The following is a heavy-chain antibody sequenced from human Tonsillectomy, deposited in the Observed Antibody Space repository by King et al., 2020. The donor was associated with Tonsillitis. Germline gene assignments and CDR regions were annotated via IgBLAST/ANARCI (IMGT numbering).Heavy chain of an antibody. V-gene: IGHV3-33*01. CDR1: GFTFTSFA. CDR3: ARDRAAAAYSMDV. D-gene: IGHD6-13*01. J-gene: IGHJ6*02. CDR2: IWYDGSNK. Sequence: VQLVESGGGVVQPGRSLRLSCAASGFTFTSFAMHWVRQAPGKELEWVAVIWYDGSNKYHADSVKGRFTISRDDSKNTLYLQMNSLRAEDTAVYYCARDRAAAAYSMDVWGQGTTVTVSS.